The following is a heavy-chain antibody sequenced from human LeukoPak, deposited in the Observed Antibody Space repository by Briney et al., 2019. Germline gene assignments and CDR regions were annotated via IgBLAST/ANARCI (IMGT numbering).Heavy chain of an antibody. CDR3: ARAIRLRAGYSSSSPHFDY. CDR1: GGSISSSSYY. CDR2: IYYNGST. D-gene: IGHD6-6*01. J-gene: IGHJ4*02. V-gene: IGHV4-39*07. Sequence: SETLSLTCTVSGGSISSSSYYWGWIRQPPGKGLEWIGSIYYNGSTYYNPSLKSRVTISVDTSKNQFSLKLSSVTAADTAVYYCARAIRLRAGYSSSSPHFDYWGQGTLVTVSS.